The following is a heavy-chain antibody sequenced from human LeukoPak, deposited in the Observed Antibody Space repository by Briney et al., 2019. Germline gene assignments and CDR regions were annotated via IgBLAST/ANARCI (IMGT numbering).Heavy chain of an antibody. CDR3: ARRGTWSGSIALDY. CDR1: GFTFSSYG. V-gene: IGHV3-49*04. J-gene: IGHJ4*02. D-gene: IGHD3-10*01. Sequence: PGGSLRLSCAASGFTFSSYGMHWVRQAPGKGLEWVSFIRSKAYGGTPEYAASVKGRFTISRDDSKSIAYLQMDSLKTEDTALYYCARRGTWSGSIALDYWGQGALVTVSS. CDR2: IRSKAYGGTP.